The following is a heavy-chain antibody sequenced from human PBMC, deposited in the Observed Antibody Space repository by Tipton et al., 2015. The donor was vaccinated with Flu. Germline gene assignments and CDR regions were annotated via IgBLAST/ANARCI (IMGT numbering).Heavy chain of an antibody. J-gene: IGHJ4*02. Sequence: TLSLTCTVSGGSISSGGYYWSWIRQHPGKGLEWIGYIYYSGSTYYNPSLKSRVTISVDTSKNQFSLKLSSVTAADTAVYYCARRHYYGSGKHNYYFDYWGQGTLVIVSS. V-gene: IGHV4-31*03. CDR3: ARRHYYGSGKHNYYFDY. CDR2: IYYSGST. CDR1: GGSISSGGYY. D-gene: IGHD3-10*01.